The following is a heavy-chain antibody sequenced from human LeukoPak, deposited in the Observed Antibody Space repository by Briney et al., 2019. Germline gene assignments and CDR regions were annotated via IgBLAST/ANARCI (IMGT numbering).Heavy chain of an antibody. CDR3: ARVDGITMVRGAKYFDY. Sequence: SETLSLTCAVYGGSFSGYYWSWIRQPPGKGLEWIGEINHSGSTNYNPSLKSRVTISVDTSKNQFSLKLSCVTAADTAVYYCARVDGITMVRGAKYFDYWGQGTLVTVSS. J-gene: IGHJ4*02. CDR2: INHSGST. D-gene: IGHD3-10*01. CDR1: GGSFSGYY. V-gene: IGHV4-34*01.